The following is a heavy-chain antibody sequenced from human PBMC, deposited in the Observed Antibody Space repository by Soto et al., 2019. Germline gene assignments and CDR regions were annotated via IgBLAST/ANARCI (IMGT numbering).Heavy chain of an antibody. Sequence: ETLSFTCGVKREYLTDYYLRWVRRPPARGLDCIVESNTTESPKYNPSLMSRVTISVDPANNLSAMKLSSVTGADTAAFYCRRSREHWLVDAFDIWGQGTLVTV. CDR3: RRSREHWLVDAFDI. CDR1: REYLTDYY. CDR2: SNTTESP. D-gene: IGHD6-19*01. V-gene: IGHV4-34*01. J-gene: IGHJ3*02.